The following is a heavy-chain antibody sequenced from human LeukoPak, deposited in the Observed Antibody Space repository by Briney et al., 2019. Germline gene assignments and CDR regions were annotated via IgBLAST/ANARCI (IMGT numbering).Heavy chain of an antibody. Sequence: PGGSLRLSCAASGFTFSSYWMNWVRQAPGKGLEWVANIKQDGSVKNYVDSVKGRFTISRDNAKNSLFLQMNSLRAEDTAVYYCARESTGYDILTGYYRGNFDYWGQGTLVTVSS. J-gene: IGHJ4*02. CDR2: IKQDGSVK. CDR1: GFTFSSYW. CDR3: ARESTGYDILTGYYRGNFDY. D-gene: IGHD3-9*01. V-gene: IGHV3-7*01.